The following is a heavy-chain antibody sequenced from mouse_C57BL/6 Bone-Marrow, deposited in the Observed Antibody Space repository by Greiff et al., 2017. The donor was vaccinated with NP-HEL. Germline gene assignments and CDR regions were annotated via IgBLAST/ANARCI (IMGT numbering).Heavy chain of an antibody. Sequence: EVQLQQSGAELVRPGASVKLSCTASGFNIKDDYMHWVKQRPEQGLEWIGWIDPENGATEYASKFQGKATITADTSSNTAYLQLSSLTSDDTAFYYGTHYYGSSYRGWYFDVWGTGTTVTVSS. CDR1: GFNIKDDY. V-gene: IGHV14-4*01. CDR2: IDPENGAT. D-gene: IGHD1-1*01. J-gene: IGHJ1*03. CDR3: THYYGSSYRGWYFDV.